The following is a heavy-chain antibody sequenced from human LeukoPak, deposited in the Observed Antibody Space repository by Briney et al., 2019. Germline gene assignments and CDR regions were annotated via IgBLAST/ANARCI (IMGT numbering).Heavy chain of an antibody. J-gene: IGHJ4*02. CDR3: VRDPLERPFDY. CDR2: IYHSGST. V-gene: IGHV4-38-2*02. D-gene: IGHD1-1*01. Sequence: PSETLSLTCAVSGYSISSGYYWGWIRQPPGKGLEWIGSIYHSGSTYYNPSLKSRVTISVDTSKNQFSLKLSSVTAADTAVYYCVRDPLERPFDYWGQGTLVTVSS. CDR1: GYSISSGYY.